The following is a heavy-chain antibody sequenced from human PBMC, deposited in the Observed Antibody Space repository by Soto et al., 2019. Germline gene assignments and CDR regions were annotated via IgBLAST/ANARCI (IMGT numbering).Heavy chain of an antibody. V-gene: IGHV3-23*01. J-gene: IGHJ3*02. D-gene: IGHD1-26*01. CDR3: AKDPKWADAFDI. CDR1: GFTFSNYA. CDR2: ISGSGGST. Sequence: EVQLLESGGGLVQPGGSLRLSCAASGFTFSNYAMSWVRQAPGKGLEWVSAISGSGGSTYYTDSVKGRFTISRDNSKNTLYLQMNSLRADDTAVYYCAKDPKWADAFDIWGQGTIVTVSS.